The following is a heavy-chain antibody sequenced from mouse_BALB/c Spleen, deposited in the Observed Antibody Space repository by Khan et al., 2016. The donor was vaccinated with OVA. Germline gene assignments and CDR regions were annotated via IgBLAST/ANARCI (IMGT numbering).Heavy chain of an antibody. V-gene: IGHV5-6*01. D-gene: IGHD1-1*02. J-gene: IGHJ3*01. Sequence: EVQLQESGGDLVKPGGSLKLSCAASGFTFSTYGMSWVRQTPDKRLEWVATISSGGSYTYYVDSVKGRFTISRDNAKNTLYLQMSSLKSEDTAMYYCARLAYYYNSEGFAYWGQGTLVTVSA. CDR2: ISSGGSYT. CDR3: ARLAYYYNSEGFAY. CDR1: GFTFSTYG.